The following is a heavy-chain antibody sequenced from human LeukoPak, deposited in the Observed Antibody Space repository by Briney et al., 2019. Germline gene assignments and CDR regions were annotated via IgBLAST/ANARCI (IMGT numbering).Heavy chain of an antibody. CDR3: GRASQHLNYYAMDV. D-gene: IGHD6-13*01. Sequence: SQTLSLTCAISGDSVSSNSATWHWIRQSPSRGLEWLGRTYYRSKWYNDYAVSVTSRMTINPDTSKNQFSLQLSSMTPEDTAVYYCGRASQHLNYYAMDVWGQGTTVTVSS. V-gene: IGHV6-1*01. CDR1: GDSVSSNSAT. J-gene: IGHJ6*02. CDR2: TYYRSKWYN.